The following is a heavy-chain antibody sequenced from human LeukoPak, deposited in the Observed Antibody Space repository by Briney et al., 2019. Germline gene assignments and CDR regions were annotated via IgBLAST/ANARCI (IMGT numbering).Heavy chain of an antibody. V-gene: IGHV1-2*02. Sequence: ASVKVSCKSSGYTFTGYYMHWVRQAPGQGLEWMGWINPKSGDTNSVQKFQGRVTMTRDTSISTAYMELNRLTSDDTAVYYCARDVGFYYYGSRGYGPVDYWGQGTLVTVSS. D-gene: IGHD3-22*01. CDR1: GYTFTGYY. CDR2: INPKSGDT. J-gene: IGHJ4*02. CDR3: ARDVGFYYYGSRGYGPVDY.